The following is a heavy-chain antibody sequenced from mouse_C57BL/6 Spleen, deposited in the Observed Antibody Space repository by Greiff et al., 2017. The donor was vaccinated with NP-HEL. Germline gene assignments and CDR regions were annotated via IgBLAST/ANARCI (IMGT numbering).Heavy chain of an antibody. Sequence: EVKVVESGGSLVKPGGSLKLSCAASGFTFSSYAMSWVRQTPEKRLEWVATISDGGSYTYYPDNVKGRFTISRDNAKNNLYLQMSHLKSEDTAMYYCARAPYYYGSSYGYFDVWGTGTTVTVSS. J-gene: IGHJ1*03. CDR1: GFTFSSYA. CDR3: ARAPYYYGSSYGYFDV. D-gene: IGHD1-1*01. V-gene: IGHV5-4*03. CDR2: ISDGGSYT.